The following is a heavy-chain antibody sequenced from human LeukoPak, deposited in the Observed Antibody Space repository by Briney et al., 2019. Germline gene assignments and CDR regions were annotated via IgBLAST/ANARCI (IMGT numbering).Heavy chain of an antibody. CDR2: IYHSGST. CDR3: ARGTHTVTTYFDY. CDR1: GFTFNAFT. J-gene: IGHJ4*02. D-gene: IGHD4-11*01. Sequence: LRLSCAASGFTFNAFTMHWVRQAPGKGLEWIGYIYHSGSTYYNPSLRSRVTISVDRSKNQFSLKLSSVTAADTAVYYCARGTHTVTTYFDYWGQGTLVTVSP. V-gene: IGHV4-30-2*01.